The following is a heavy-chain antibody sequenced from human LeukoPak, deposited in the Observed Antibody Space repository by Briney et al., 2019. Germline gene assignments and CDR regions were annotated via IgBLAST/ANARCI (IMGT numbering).Heavy chain of an antibody. D-gene: IGHD3-10*01. J-gene: IGHJ6*03. CDR2: IYYSGST. CDR1: GGSISSYY. V-gene: IGHV4-59*01. CDR3: ARGVTMVRGVTTYGYDYYYYMDV. Sequence: SETLSLTCTVSGGSISSYYWSWIRQPPGKGLEWIGYIYYSGSTNYNPSLKGRVTISVDTSKNQFSLKLSSVTAADTAVYYCARGVTMVRGVTTYGYDYYYYMDVWGKGTTVTVSS.